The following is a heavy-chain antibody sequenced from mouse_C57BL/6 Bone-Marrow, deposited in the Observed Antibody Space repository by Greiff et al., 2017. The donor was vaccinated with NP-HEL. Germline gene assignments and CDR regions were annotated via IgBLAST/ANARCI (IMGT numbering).Heavy chain of an antibody. CDR3: ARHLYYYGSSSYAMDY. D-gene: IGHD1-1*01. J-gene: IGHJ4*01. CDR2: FYPGSGSI. V-gene: IGHV1-62-2*01. CDR1: GYTFTEYT. Sequence: QVQLKESGAELVKPGASVKLSCKASGYTFTEYTIHWVKQRSGQGLEWIGWFYPGSGSIKYNEKFKDKATLTADKSSSTVYMELSRLTSEDSAVYFCARHLYYYGSSSYAMDYWGQGTSVTVSS.